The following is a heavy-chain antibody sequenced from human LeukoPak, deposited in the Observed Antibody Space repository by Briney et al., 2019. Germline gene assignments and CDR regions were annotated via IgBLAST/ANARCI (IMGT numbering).Heavy chain of an antibody. J-gene: IGHJ6*02. V-gene: IGHV3-15*04. CDR3: TTDEDWNYARKDV. CDR2: TVSEIDGGTT. D-gene: IGHD1-7*01. CDR1: GFTFNYAW. Sequence: PGGSLRLSCAAPGFTFNYAWMSWVRQVPGKGLEWVGQTVSEIDGGTTDYAAPVKGRFTISRDDSKSTLYPQMNSLKIEDTAVYYCTTDEDWNYARKDVWGQGATVIVSS.